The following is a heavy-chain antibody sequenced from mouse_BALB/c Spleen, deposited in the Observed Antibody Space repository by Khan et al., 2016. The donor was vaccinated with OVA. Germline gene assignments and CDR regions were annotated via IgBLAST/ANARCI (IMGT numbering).Heavy chain of an antibody. D-gene: IGHD3-2*01. V-gene: IGHV1-5*01. CDR1: GYTFTSYW. CDR3: TSRDSSGYVRFAY. Sequence: EVQLQQSGTVLARPGASVKMSCKASGYTFTSYWMHWVKQRPGQGLEWIGAIYPGNSDTSYNQKFKGKAKLTAVTSTSTAYMELSSLTNEDSAVYYCTSRDSSGYVRFAYWGQGTLVTVSA. CDR2: IYPGNSDT. J-gene: IGHJ3*01.